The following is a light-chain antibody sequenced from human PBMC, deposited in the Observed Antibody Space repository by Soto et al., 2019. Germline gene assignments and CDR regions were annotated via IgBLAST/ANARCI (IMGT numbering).Light chain of an antibody. CDR1: QNAYNN. CDR2: DAS. J-gene: IGKJ4*01. CDR3: QQCRNWPLT. V-gene: IGKV3-15*01. Sequence: EIVMTQSPATLSVSPGEGATLSCKASQNAYNNLAWYQQRPGQPPRLLIYDASTRATGISGRFSGSGYGTEFTLTISSLQSEDFAVYFCQQCRNWPLTFGGGTKVEIK.